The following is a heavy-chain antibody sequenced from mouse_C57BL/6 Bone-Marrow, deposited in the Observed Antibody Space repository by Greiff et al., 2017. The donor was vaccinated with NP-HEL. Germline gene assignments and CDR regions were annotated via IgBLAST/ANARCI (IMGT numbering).Heavy chain of an antibody. J-gene: IGHJ1*03. CDR3: ARDLDYYGSSYERYFDV. Sequence: EVQLVESEGGLVQPGSSMKLSCTASGFTFSDYYMAWVRQVPEKGLEWVANINYDGSSTYYLDSLKSRFIISRDNAKNILYLQMSSLKSEDTATYYCARDLDYYGSSYERYFDVWGTGTTVTVSS. CDR2: INYDGSST. CDR1: GFTFSDYY. V-gene: IGHV5-16*01. D-gene: IGHD1-1*01.